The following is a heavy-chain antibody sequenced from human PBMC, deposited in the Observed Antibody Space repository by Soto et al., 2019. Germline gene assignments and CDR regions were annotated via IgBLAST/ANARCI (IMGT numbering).Heavy chain of an antibody. CDR2: IYYTGST. V-gene: IGHV4-30-4*01. D-gene: IGHD4-17*01. CDR1: GGSFSSGDYY. CDR3: ARIHFGDEPSYYYYGMDV. J-gene: IGHJ6*02. Sequence: QVQLQESGPGVVKPSQTLSLTCTVSGGSFSSGDYYWSWVRQPPGKGLEWIGYIYYTGSTFNNPSLKSRVSISIDTSKPQVALKLSSVTAADTAVYYCARIHFGDEPSYYYYGMDVWGQGTTVTVSS.